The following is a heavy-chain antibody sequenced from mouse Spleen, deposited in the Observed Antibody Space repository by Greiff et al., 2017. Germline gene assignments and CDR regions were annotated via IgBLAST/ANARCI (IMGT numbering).Heavy chain of an antibody. D-gene: IGHD1-1*01. J-gene: IGHJ4*01. CDR1: GYAFSSSW. CDR3: YYYGSSHLLDAMDY. V-gene: IGHV1-82*01. Sequence: QVQLQQSGPELVKPGASVKISCKASGYAFSSSWMNWVKQRPGKGLEWIGRIYPGDGDTNYNGKFKGKATLTADKSSSTAYMQLSSLTSEDSAVYFCYYYGSSHLLDAMDYWGQGTSVTVSS. CDR2: IYPGDGDT.